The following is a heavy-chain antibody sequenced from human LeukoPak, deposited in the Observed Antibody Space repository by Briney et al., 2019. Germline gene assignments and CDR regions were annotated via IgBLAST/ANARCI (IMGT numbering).Heavy chain of an antibody. CDR3: ARDRLPSDQDDFDY. V-gene: IGHV3-23*01. Sequence: GGSLRLSCAASGFTFSSYAMSWVRQAPGKGLEWVSAISGSGGSTYYADSVKGRFTISRDNSKNTLYLQMNSLRPEDTAVYHCARDRLPSDQDDFDYWGQGTLVTVSS. CDR1: GFTFSSYA. CDR2: ISGSGGST. D-gene: IGHD3-3*01. J-gene: IGHJ4*02.